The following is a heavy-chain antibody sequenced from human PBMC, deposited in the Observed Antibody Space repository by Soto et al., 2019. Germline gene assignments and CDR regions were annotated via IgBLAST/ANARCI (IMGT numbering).Heavy chain of an antibody. CDR3: ARRYGGNFDY. CDR2: IYHSGST. V-gene: IGHV4-4*02. J-gene: IGHJ4*02. D-gene: IGHD1-26*01. CDR1: GGSISSSNW. Sequence: SETLSLTCAVSGGSISSSNWWSWVRQPPGKGLEWIGEIYHSGSTNYNPSLKSRVTISVDTSKNQFSLKLSSVTAADTAVYYCARRYGGNFDYWGQGNLVTVSS.